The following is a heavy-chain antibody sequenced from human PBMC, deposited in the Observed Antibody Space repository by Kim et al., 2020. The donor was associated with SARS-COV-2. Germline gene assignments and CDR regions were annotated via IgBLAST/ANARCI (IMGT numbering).Heavy chain of an antibody. Sequence: ASVKVSCKVSGYSLTQTSIHWVRQAPGNGLEWMGHFDPHDVKTISAQKFQGRLALTQDTSTDTAYVELSSLRFDDTAVYYCAADLISRSGSYHGGWFDPWGQGTLVTVSS. CDR2: FDPHDVKT. CDR1: GYSLTQTS. D-gene: IGHD3-16*02. J-gene: IGHJ5*02. CDR3: AADLISRSGSYHGGWFDP. V-gene: IGHV1-24*01.